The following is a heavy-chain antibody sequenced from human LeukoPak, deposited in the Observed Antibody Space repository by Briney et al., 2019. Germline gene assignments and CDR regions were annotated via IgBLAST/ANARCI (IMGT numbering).Heavy chain of an antibody. D-gene: IGHD3-3*01. CDR1: GYTFTSYG. Sequence: ASVKVSCKASGYTFTSYGISWVRQAPGQGLEWVGWISAYNGNTNYAQKLQGRVTMTTDTSTSTAYMELRSLRSDDTAVYYCARGITIFGVVTPLDYWGQGTLVTVSS. CDR2: ISAYNGNT. V-gene: IGHV1-18*01. J-gene: IGHJ4*02. CDR3: ARGITIFGVVTPLDY.